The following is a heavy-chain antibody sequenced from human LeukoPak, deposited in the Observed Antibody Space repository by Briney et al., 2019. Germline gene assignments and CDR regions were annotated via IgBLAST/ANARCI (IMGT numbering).Heavy chain of an antibody. CDR1: GYTFTGYY. V-gene: IGHV1-69*02. CDR3: ARSAAAGTGLLDY. CDR2: IIPILGIA. D-gene: IGHD6-13*01. Sequence: SVKVSCKASGYTFTGYYMHWVRQAPGQGLEWMGRIIPILGIANYAQKFQGRVTITADKSTSTAYMELSSLRSEDTAVYYCARSAAAGTGLLDYWGQGTLVTVSS. J-gene: IGHJ4*02.